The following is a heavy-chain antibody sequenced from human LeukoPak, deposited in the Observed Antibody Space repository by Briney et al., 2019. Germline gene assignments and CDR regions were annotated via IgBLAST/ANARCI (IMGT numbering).Heavy chain of an antibody. V-gene: IGHV1-3*01. CDR3: ARDPDKDDYGDYPS. CDR1: GYTFTNYA. J-gene: IGHJ4*02. D-gene: IGHD4-17*01. Sequence: ASVKVSCKASGYTFTNYAMHWVRQAPGQRLEWVGWINAGNGNTKYSQKFQGRVTITRDTSASTTYMELRSLRSDDTAVYYCARDPDKDDYGDYPSWGQGTLVTVSS. CDR2: INAGNGNT.